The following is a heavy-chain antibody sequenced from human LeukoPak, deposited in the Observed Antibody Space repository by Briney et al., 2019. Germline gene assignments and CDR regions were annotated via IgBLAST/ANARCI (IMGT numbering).Heavy chain of an antibody. V-gene: IGHV4-31*03. D-gene: IGHD6-13*01. CDR1: GGSISSGGYY. J-gene: IGHJ4*02. CDR3: ARDDGIAAAGTKDY. CDR2: IYYSGST. Sequence: SETLSLTCTVSGGSISSGGYYWSWIRQHPGKGLEWIGYIYYSGSTYYNPSLKSRVTISVDTSKNQFSLKLSSVTAADTAVYYCARDDGIAAAGTKDYWGQGTLVTVSS.